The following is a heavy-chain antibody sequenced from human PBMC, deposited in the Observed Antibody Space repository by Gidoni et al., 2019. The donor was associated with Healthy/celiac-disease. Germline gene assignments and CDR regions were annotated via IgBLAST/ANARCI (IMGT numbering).Heavy chain of an antibody. V-gene: IGHV3-15*07. CDR2: IKSKTDGGTT. CDR1: GFPFSNAW. Sequence: EVQLVESGGGLVKPGGSLRLSWAASGFPFSNAWMNWVRQAPGKGLEWVGRIKSKTDGGTTDYAAPVKGRFTISRDDSKNTLYLQMNSLKTEDTAVYYCTTDYYDSSGYPPPFDYWGQGTLVTVSS. CDR3: TTDYYDSSGYPPPFDY. J-gene: IGHJ4*02. D-gene: IGHD3-22*01.